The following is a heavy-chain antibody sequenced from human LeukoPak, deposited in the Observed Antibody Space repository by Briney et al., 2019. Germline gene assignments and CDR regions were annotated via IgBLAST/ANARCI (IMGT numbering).Heavy chain of an antibody. Sequence: SQTLSLTCTVSGGSISSGSYYRSWIRQPAGKGLEWIGRIYTSGSTNYNPSLKSRVTISVDTSKNQFSLKLSSVTAADTAVYYCARAQYDYGSGSYYYYYYMDVWGKGTTVTVSS. V-gene: IGHV4-61*02. CDR1: GGSISSGSYY. D-gene: IGHD3-10*01. CDR2: IYTSGST. J-gene: IGHJ6*03. CDR3: ARAQYDYGSGSYYYYYYMDV.